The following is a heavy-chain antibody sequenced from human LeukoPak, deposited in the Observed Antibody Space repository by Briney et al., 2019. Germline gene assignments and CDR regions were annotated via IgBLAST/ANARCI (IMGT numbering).Heavy chain of an antibody. V-gene: IGHV3-74*01. J-gene: IGHJ4*02. CDR2: IKTDGSEA. D-gene: IGHD2-15*01. CDR1: GFTFSNYW. Sequence: GGPLRLSCDASGFTFSNYWMRWVRQVPGKGLVWVSRIKTDGSEASYMDSVKGRFIISRDNAKNTLYLQMNSLRDDDTAVYFRARDVGPYGGSPGADWGQGTLVIVST. CDR3: ARDVGPYGGSPGAD.